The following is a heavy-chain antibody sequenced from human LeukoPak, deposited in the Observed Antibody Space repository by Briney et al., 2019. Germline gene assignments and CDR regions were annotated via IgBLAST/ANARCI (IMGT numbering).Heavy chain of an antibody. J-gene: IGHJ4*02. CDR2: IVANGDTT. CDR3: ARDLQGVGDY. D-gene: IGHD3-10*01. CDR1: GFTFSTYA. V-gene: IGHV3-64*02. Sequence: GGSLRLSCAASGFTFSTYAMHWVRQAPGKGLEYVSSIVANGDTTYYADSVKGRFTISRDNCRNTLYLQMGSLRPEDMAVYYCARDLQGVGDYWGQGTLVTVSS.